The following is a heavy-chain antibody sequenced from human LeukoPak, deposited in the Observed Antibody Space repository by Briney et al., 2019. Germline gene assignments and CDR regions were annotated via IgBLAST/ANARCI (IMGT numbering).Heavy chain of an antibody. CDR2: INPIGGTT. Sequence: ASVTVSCKASGYTFTSYYMHWVRQAPGQGLEWVGAINPIGGTTTYAQKFQGRVTMTRDTSTTTVYMELYSLRYDDTAVYHCARDLLAPDYGGQGTLVTVSS. CDR3: ARDLLAPDY. V-gene: IGHV1-46*01. J-gene: IGHJ4*02. D-gene: IGHD1-26*01. CDR1: GYTFTSYY.